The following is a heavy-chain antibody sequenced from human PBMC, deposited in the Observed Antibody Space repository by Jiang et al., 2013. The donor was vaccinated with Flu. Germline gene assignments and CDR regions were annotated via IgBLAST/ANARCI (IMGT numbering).Heavy chain of an antibody. D-gene: IGHD6-19*01. Sequence: SGAEVKKPGSSVKVSCKASGGTFSSYAISWVRQAPGQGLEWMGRIIPILGIANYAQKFQGRVTITADKSTSTAYMELSSLRSEDTAVYYCARLSGGSSGWYYYYGMDVWGKGTTVT. V-gene: IGHV1-69*04. CDR1: GGTFSSYA. CDR2: IIPILGIA. J-gene: IGHJ6*04. CDR3: ARLSGGSSGWYYYYGMDV.